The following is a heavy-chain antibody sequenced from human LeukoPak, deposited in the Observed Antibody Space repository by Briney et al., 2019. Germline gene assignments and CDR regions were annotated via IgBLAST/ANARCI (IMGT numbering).Heavy chain of an antibody. CDR3: ARKSVGEGNHPHYYYMDV. J-gene: IGHJ6*03. CDR1: GFTFSSYS. D-gene: IGHD1-14*01. CDR2: ISSSSSTI. V-gene: IGHV3-48*01. Sequence: GGSLRLSCAASGFTFSSYSMNWVRQAPGKGLEWVSYISSSSSTIYYADSVKGRFTISRDNAKNSLYLQMNSLRAEDTAVYYCARKSVGEGNHPHYYYMDVWGKGTTVTVSS.